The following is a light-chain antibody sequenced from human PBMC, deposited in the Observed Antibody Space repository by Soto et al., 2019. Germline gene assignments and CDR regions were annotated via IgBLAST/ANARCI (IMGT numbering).Light chain of an antibody. CDR1: TSDVGGYTY. CDR3: SSYTSDNTLI. J-gene: IGLJ2*01. CDR2: EVS. V-gene: IGLV2-14*01. Sequence: QSVLTQPASVSGSPGQSITISCTGATSDVGGYTYVSWYQQHPGKAPKLMIYEVSNRPSGVSNRFSGSKSGNTASLTISGLQAEDEGDYYCSSYTSDNTLIFGGGTKVTVL.